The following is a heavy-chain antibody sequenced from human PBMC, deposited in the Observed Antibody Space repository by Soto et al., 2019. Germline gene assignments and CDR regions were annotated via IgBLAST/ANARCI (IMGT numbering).Heavy chain of an antibody. V-gene: IGHV3-23*01. J-gene: IGHJ6*02. Sequence: GGSLRLSCAASGFTFSSYAMNRVRQGPGKGLEWVSTIGRGDDKYYADSVKGRFTISRDTSKNTLFLQMNSLRAEDTALYFCAKDGTTGGQHYYGMDVWGQGTTVTVSS. D-gene: IGHD2-15*01. CDR1: GFTFSSYA. CDR2: IGRGDDK. CDR3: AKDGTTGGQHYYGMDV.